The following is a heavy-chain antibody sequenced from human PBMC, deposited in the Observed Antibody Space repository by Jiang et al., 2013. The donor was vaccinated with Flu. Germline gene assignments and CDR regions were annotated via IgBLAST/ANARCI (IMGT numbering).Heavy chain of an antibody. CDR1: GGTFSSYA. D-gene: IGHD3-3*01. CDR2: IIPIFGTA. J-gene: IGHJ4*02. V-gene: IGHV1-69*01. CDR3: AREATYYDFWSGTSEGYYFDY. Sequence: CGAEVKKPGSSVKVSCKASGGTFSSYAISWVRQAPGQGLEWMGGIIPIFGTANYAQKFQGRVTITADESTSTAYMELSSLRSEDTAVYYCAREATYYDFWSGTSEGYYFDYWAREPWSPSPQ.